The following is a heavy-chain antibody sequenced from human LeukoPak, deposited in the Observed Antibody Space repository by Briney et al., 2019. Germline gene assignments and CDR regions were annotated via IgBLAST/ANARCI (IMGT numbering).Heavy chain of an antibody. CDR2: IHYSGST. D-gene: IGHD1-26*01. J-gene: IGHJ4*02. V-gene: IGHV4-59*08. CDR1: GGSISNYF. Sequence: SETLSLTCTVSGGSISNYFWSWIRQSPGKGLELIGYIHYSGSTNYNPSLRSRVTISVDTSKNQFSLKLSSVTAADAAVYYCARLTNTGNYQYYFDYWGQGTLVTVSS. CDR3: ARLTNTGNYQYYFDY.